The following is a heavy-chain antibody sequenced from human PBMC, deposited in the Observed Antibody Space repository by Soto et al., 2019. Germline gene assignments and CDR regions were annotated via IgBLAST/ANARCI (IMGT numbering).Heavy chain of an antibody. Sequence: EVQLVESGGGLVQPGRSLRLSCVASGFTADDDALHWVRQAPGKGLEWVSGISSNSDTIHYADSVKGRFTISRDNAKNSLFLQMNSLRPEDTAVYYCAKDMKWGGMTTIHYFDSWGQGTLVTVSS. V-gene: IGHV3-9*02. CDR1: GFTADDDA. J-gene: IGHJ4*02. CDR2: ISSNSDTI. D-gene: IGHD4-17*01. CDR3: AKDMKWGGMTTIHYFDS.